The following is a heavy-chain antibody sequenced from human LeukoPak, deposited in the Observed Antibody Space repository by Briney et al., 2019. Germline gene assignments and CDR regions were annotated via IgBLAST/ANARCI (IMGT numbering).Heavy chain of an antibody. D-gene: IGHD6-19*01. J-gene: IGHJ4*02. V-gene: IGHV3-11*04. CDR3: ARDHRQWLVLGAFDY. CDR2: ISSSGSTI. Sequence: PGGSLRLSCAASGFTFSDYYMSWIRQAPGKGLEWVSYISSSGSTIYYADSVKGRFTISRDNAKNSLYLQMNSLRAEDTAVYYCARDHRQWLVLGAFDYWGQGTLVTVSS. CDR1: GFTFSDYY.